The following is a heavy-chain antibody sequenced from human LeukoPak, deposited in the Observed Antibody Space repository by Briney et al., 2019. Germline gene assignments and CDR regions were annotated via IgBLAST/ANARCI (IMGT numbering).Heavy chain of an antibody. CDR2: IYYSGST. CDR1: GGSISSGDYY. V-gene: IGHV4-30-4*08. D-gene: IGHD1-26*01. J-gene: IGHJ4*02. CDR3: ARATWELLHFDY. Sequence: SSETLSLTCTVSGGSISSGDYYWSWIRQPPGKGLEWIGYIYYSGSTYYNPSLKSRVTISVDTSKNQFSLKLSSVTAADTAVYYCARATWELLHFDYWRQGTLVTVSS.